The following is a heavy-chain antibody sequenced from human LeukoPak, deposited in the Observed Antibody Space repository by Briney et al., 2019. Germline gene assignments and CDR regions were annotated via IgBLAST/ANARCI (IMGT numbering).Heavy chain of an antibody. CDR1: GYTFTGYY. CDR3: ARDRDYSSGWYDYYYGMDG. V-gene: IGHV1-2*04. D-gene: IGHD6-19*01. Sequence: GASVKVSCKASGYTFTGYYIHWVRQAPGQGLEWMGWINPNSGGTNYAQKFQGWVTMTRDTSISTAYMELSRLRSDDTAVYFCARDRDYSSGWYDYYYGMDGWGQGTTVTVSS. J-gene: IGHJ6*02. CDR2: INPNSGGT.